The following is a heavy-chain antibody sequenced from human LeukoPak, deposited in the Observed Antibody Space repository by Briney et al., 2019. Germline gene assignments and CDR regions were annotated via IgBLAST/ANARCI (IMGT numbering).Heavy chain of an antibody. CDR3: ARLLVYNSGGEAFDH. CDR2: IKQDASEK. J-gene: IGHJ4*02. Sequence: GGSLRLSCAASGFPFSRYWMSWVRQAPGKGLEWVANIKQDASEKYYVDSVKGRFTISRDNAKNSLYLQMNSLRAEDTAVYYCARLLVYNSGGEAFDHWGQGTLVTVSS. CDR1: GFPFSRYW. V-gene: IGHV3-7*01. D-gene: IGHD1-20*01.